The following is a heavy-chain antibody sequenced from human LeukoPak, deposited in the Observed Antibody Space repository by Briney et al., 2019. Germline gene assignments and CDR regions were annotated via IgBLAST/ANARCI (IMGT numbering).Heavy chain of an antibody. J-gene: IGHJ3*02. V-gene: IGHV3-23*01. CDR3: ANLPIRVMADAFDI. D-gene: IGHD2-21*01. Sequence: PGGSLRLACAASGFTFSSYAMSWVRQAPGKGVGWVSAVSGSCGSTYYPDSLHARFTLSRDNSKNTLYLQMNSLRAEDTAVYYCANLPIRVMADAFDIWGQGTMVTVSS. CDR1: GFTFSSYA. CDR2: VSGSCGST.